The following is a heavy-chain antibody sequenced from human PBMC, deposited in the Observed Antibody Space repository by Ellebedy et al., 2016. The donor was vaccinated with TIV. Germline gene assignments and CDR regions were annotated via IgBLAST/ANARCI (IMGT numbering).Heavy chain of an antibody. J-gene: IGHJ4*02. CDR2: INAGNGNT. D-gene: IGHD6-19*01. Sequence: ASVKVSCKASGYTFTSYAMHWVRQAPGQRLEWMGWINAGNGNTKYSQKFQGRVTITRDTSASTAYMELRSLRSDDTAVYYCARDGSYSSGWNDYWGQGTLVTVSS. CDR3: ARDGSYSSGWNDY. CDR1: GYTFTSYA. V-gene: IGHV1-3*01.